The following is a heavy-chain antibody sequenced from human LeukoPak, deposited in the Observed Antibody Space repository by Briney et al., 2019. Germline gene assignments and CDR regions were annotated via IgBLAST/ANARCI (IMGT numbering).Heavy chain of an antibody. V-gene: IGHV4-59*08. CDR2: IYYSGST. CDR1: GGSISSYY. J-gene: IGHJ4*02. Sequence: SETLSLTCTVSGGSISSYYWSWIRQPPGKGLERIGYIYYSGSTNYNPSLKSRVTISVDTSKNQFSLKLSSVTAADTAVYYCARRLGELSWYYFDYWGQGTLVTVSS. CDR3: ARRLGELSWYYFDY. D-gene: IGHD3-16*02.